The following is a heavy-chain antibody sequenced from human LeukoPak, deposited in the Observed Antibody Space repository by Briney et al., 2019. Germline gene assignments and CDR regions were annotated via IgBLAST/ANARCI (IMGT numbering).Heavy chain of an antibody. CDR2: IYHSGST. Sequence: SGTLSLTCAVSGGSISSSNWWSWVRQPPGKGLEWIGEIYHSGSTNYNPSLKSRVTISVDKSKNQFSLNLSSVTAADTAVYYCARREAISGWSQFDYRGQGTLVTVSS. J-gene: IGHJ4*02. V-gene: IGHV4-4*02. CDR1: GGSISSSNW. D-gene: IGHD6-19*01. CDR3: ARREAISGWSQFDY.